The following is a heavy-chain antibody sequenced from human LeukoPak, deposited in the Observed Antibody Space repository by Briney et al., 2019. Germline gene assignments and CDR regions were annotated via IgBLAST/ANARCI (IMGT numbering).Heavy chain of an antibody. D-gene: IGHD6-19*01. CDR2: IYYSGVT. V-gene: IGHV4-39*01. Sequence: SETLSLTCTVSGDSISSRSFYWGWLRQPPGKGLEWIGTIYYSGVTYYNPSLKSRVTMSVDTSDNQFSLRLISVTAADTAVYYCARHFPHMDFTGWKQGWFDPWGQGTLVTVSS. CDR1: GDSISSRSFY. CDR3: ARHFPHMDFTGWKQGWFDP. J-gene: IGHJ5*02.